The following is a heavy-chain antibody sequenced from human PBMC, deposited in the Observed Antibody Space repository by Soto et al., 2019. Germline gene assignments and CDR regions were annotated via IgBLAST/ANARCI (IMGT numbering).Heavy chain of an antibody. V-gene: IGHV3-30*18. D-gene: IGHD3-10*01. CDR3: AKDGGQYGLRGSMDV. CDR1: GFTFSSYG. J-gene: IGHJ6*02. CDR2: ISYDGSNK. Sequence: QVQLVESGGGVVQPGRSLRLSCAASGFTFSSYGMHWVRQAAGKGLEWVAVISYDGSNKYYADSVKGRFTISRDNSKNTLYLQMNSLRAEDTAVYYCAKDGGQYGLRGSMDVWGQGTTVTVSS.